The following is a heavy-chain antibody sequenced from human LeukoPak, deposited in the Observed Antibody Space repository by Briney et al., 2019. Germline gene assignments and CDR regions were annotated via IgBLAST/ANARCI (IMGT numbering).Heavy chain of an antibody. J-gene: IGHJ5*02. Sequence: PSETLSLTWAVYGGSFSGYYWSWIRQPPGKGLEWIGEINHSGSTNYNPSLKSRVTISVDTSKNQFSLKLSSVTAADTAVYYCARDRGGYCSSTSCYNYNWFDPWGQGTLVTVSS. CDR3: ARDRGGYCSSTSCYNYNWFDP. CDR2: INHSGST. D-gene: IGHD2-2*01. CDR1: GGSFSGYY. V-gene: IGHV4-34*01.